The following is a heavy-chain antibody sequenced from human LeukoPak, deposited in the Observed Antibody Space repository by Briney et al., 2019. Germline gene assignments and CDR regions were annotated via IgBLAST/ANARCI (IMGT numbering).Heavy chain of an antibody. D-gene: IGHD2-2*01. CDR3: AKDWVVPAAIVNAFDI. CDR2: ISGSGGST. V-gene: IGHV3-23*01. Sequence: PGRSLRLSCAASGFTFSSYAMSWVRQAPGKGLEWVSAISGSGGSTYYADSVKGRFTISRDNSKNTLYLQMNSLRAEDTAVYYCAKDWVVPAAIVNAFDIWGQGTMVTVSS. J-gene: IGHJ3*02. CDR1: GFTFSSYA.